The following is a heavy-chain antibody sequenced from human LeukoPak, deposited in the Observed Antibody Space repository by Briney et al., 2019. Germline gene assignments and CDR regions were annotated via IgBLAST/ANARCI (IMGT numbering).Heavy chain of an antibody. V-gene: IGHV1-46*01. D-gene: IGHD3-9*01. CDR3: ARDSGSDILTGYSDPYYYMDV. CDR2: INPSGGST. J-gene: IGHJ6*03. CDR1: GYTFTSYY. Sequence: GASVKVSCKASGYTFTSYYMHWVRQAPGQGLEWMGIINPSGGSTSYAQKFQGRVTMTRDMSTSTVYMELSSLRSEDTAVYYCARDSGSDILTGYSDPYYYMDVWGKGTTVTVSS.